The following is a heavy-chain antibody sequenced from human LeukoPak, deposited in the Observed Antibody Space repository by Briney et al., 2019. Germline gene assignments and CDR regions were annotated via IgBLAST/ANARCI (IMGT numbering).Heavy chain of an antibody. V-gene: IGHV3-48*01. CDR2: ISTSSRTI. J-gene: IGHJ4*02. CDR1: GFPFSGYS. Sequence: GGSLRLSCAASGFPFSGYSMNWVRQAPGKGLERVSYISTSSRTIYYADSVKGRFTISRDNSKNTLYLQMNSLRAEDTAVYYCARAGQLGIDYFDYWGQGTLVTVSS. D-gene: IGHD6-6*01. CDR3: ARAGQLGIDYFDY.